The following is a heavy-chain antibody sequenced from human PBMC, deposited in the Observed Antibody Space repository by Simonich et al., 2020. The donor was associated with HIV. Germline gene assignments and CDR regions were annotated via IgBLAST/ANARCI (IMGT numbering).Heavy chain of an antibody. CDR2: IYPGDSDT. D-gene: IGHD6-19*01. CDR3: VRRMAGTDAFDI. Sequence: EVQLVQSGAAVKKPGESLKISCKGSGYNFPNYWIGWVRQMPGKGLEWWGIIYPGDSDTTYSPSFQGQVTISADKSISTAYLQWSSLKASDTAMYYCVRRMAGTDAFDIWGQGTMVTVSS. J-gene: IGHJ3*02. V-gene: IGHV5-51*03. CDR1: GYNFPNYW.